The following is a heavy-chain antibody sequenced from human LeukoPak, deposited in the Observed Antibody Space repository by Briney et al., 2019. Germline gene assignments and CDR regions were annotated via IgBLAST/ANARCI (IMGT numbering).Heavy chain of an antibody. CDR1: GFTFSSYE. D-gene: IGHD3-10*02. CDR3: AELGITMIGGV. J-gene: IGHJ6*04. CDR2: ISSSGSTI. V-gene: IGHV3-48*03. Sequence: GGSLRLSCAASGFTFSSYEMNWVRQAPGKGLEWVSYISSSGSTIYYADSVKGRFTISRDNAKNSLYLQMNSLRAEDTAVYYCAELGITMIGGVWGKGTTVNISS.